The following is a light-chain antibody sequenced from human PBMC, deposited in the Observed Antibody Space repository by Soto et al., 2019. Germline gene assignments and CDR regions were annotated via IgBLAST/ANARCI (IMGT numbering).Light chain of an antibody. J-gene: IGKJ5*01. CDR2: GAS. CDR1: QSISSSF. V-gene: IGKV3-20*01. CDR3: QQYDNSPIT. Sequence: GERASRSCGASQSISSSFLAWYQQKPGQAPRLLIYGASSRATGIPDRFSGTGSETDFTLSISILEPADFAVYYCQQYDNSPITFGQGTRLEIK.